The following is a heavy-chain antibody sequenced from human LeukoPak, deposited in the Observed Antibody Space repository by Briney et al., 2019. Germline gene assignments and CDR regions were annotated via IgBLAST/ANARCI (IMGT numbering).Heavy chain of an antibody. CDR1: GGSISSSGYY. Sequence: SETLSLTCTVSGGSISSSGYYWGWVRQPPGKGLEWIGSIYYSGSTYFNSSLKSRVAISVDTSKNQFSLKLSSVTAADTAVYYCASGCSGGSCYSTYDAFDIWGQGTMVTVSS. CDR3: ASGCSGGSCYSTYDAFDI. J-gene: IGHJ3*02. V-gene: IGHV4-39*07. CDR2: IYYSGST. D-gene: IGHD2-15*01.